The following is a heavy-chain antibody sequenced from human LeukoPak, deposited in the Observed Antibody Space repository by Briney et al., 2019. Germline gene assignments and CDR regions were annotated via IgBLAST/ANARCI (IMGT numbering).Heavy chain of an antibody. CDR2: INPNNGGT. CDR3: ARGGTTVVLSRIEYYFDY. Sequence: ASVKVSCKASGYTFTGYYIHWVRQAPGQGLEWMGWINPNNGGTNYAQKFQGRVTMTRDTSISTTYMELSRLRSEDTAVYYCARGGTTVVLSRIEYYFDYWGQGTLVTVSS. J-gene: IGHJ4*02. CDR1: GYTFTGYY. V-gene: IGHV1-2*02. D-gene: IGHD4-23*01.